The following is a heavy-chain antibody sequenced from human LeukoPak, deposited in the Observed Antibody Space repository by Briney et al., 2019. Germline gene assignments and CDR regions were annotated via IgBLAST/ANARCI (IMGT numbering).Heavy chain of an antibody. Sequence: SETLSLTCTVSGGSISSYYWSWIRQPPEKGLEWIGYIYYSGSTNYNPSLKSRVTISVDTSKNQFSLKLSSVTAADTAVYYCARDLGSDWPTGFDPWGQGTLVTVSS. J-gene: IGHJ5*02. D-gene: IGHD6-19*01. V-gene: IGHV4-59*01. CDR2: IYYSGST. CDR3: ARDLGSDWPTGFDP. CDR1: GGSISSYY.